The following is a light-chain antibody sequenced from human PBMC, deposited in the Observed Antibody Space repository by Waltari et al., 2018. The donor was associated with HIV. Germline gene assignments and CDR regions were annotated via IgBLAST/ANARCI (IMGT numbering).Light chain of an antibody. CDR1: SSNIGSNY. Sequence: QSVLTQPPSASGTPGQSVTISCSGSSSNIGSNYVYWYQQLPGTAPKLLIYRNNQRPSGVPVRFSGFKSGTSASLAISGLRSEDEADYYCAAWDDNLSGWVFGGGSKLTIL. J-gene: IGLJ3*02. CDR3: AAWDDNLSGWV. V-gene: IGLV1-47*01. CDR2: RNN.